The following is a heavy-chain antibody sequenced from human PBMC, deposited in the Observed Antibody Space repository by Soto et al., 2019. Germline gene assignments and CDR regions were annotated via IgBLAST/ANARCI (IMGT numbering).Heavy chain of an antibody. D-gene: IGHD1-26*01. V-gene: IGHV1-69*13. CDR3: ARDASLGDSGSYSYYYYGMDV. Sequence: ASVKVSCKASGGTFSSYAISWVRQAPGQGLEWMGGIIPIFGTANYAQKFQGRVTITADESTSTAYMELSSLRSEDTAVYYCARDASLGDSGSYSYYYYGMDVWGQGTTVTVSS. J-gene: IGHJ6*02. CDR1: GGTFSSYA. CDR2: IIPIFGTA.